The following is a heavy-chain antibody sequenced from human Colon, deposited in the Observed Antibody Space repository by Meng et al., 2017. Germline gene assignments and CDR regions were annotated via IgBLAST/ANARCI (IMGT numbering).Heavy chain of an antibody. CDR3: ATESFAA. Sequence: EVQWVDTGGDLVQPGGSLSLSCVVPGFTLKNNYKHGDRQDPVRGLEWVAIPYSGRITYYADSVKGRFTISRDDSKNTVHLQMNSLTVDDTALYYCATESFAAWGQGTLVTVSS. V-gene: IGHV3-66*02. CDR2: PYSGRIT. J-gene: IGHJ5*02. D-gene: IGHD3-16*02. CDR1: GFTLKNNY.